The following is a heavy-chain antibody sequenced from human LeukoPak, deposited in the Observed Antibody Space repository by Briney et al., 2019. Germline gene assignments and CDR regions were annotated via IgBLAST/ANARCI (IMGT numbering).Heavy chain of an antibody. J-gene: IGHJ4*02. V-gene: IGHV3-30*04. Sequence: GGSLRLSCAASGFMFTTYAMHWVRQAPGKGLEWVAVISYDGSNTYYAGSLKGRFTISRDNSKNTLYLQMNSLRAEDAAVYYCAKDILDYYDSSGYFAYWGQGTLVTVSS. CDR2: ISYDGSNT. D-gene: IGHD3-22*01. CDR1: GFMFTTYA. CDR3: AKDILDYYDSSGYFAY.